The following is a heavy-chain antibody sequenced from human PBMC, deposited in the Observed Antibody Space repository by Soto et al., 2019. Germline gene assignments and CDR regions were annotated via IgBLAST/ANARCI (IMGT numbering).Heavy chain of an antibody. D-gene: IGHD3-3*01. CDR3: ARRGDQYYDFWSGYYPFDY. CDR2: IYHSGST. V-gene: IGHV4-4*02. Sequence: SETLSLTCAVSGGSMSSSNWWSWVRQPPGKGLEWIGEIYHSGSTNYNPSLKSRVTISVDKSKNQFSLKLSSVTAADTAVYYCARRGDQYYDFWSGYYPFDYWGQGTLVTVSS. J-gene: IGHJ4*02. CDR1: GGSMSSSNW.